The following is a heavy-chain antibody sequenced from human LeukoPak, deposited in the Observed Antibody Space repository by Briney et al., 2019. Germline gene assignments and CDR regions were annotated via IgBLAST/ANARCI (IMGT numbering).Heavy chain of an antibody. V-gene: IGHV4-34*01. CDR3: ARGGSQTQYYYDSSGYYKRPGRPFDY. J-gene: IGHJ4*02. D-gene: IGHD3-22*01. Sequence: PSETLSLTCAVYGGSFSGYYWSWIRQPPGKGLDWIGEINHSGSTNYNPSLKSRVTISVDTSKNQFSLKLSSVTAADTAVYYCARGGSQTQYYYDSSGYYKRPGRPFDYWGQGTLVTVSS. CDR2: INHSGST. CDR1: GGSFSGYY.